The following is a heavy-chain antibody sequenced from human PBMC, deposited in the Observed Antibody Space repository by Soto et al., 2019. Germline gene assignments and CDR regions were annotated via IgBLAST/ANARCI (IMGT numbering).Heavy chain of an antibody. V-gene: IGHV3-33*01. CDR2: IWYDGSNK. D-gene: IGHD3-3*01. CDR3: ARDHDYDFWSGYYTMGYFDY. CDR1: GFTFSSYG. Sequence: SGGGVVQPGRSLRLSCAASGFTFSSYGMHWVRQAPGKGLEWVAVIWYDGSNKYYADSVKGRFTISRDNSKNTLYLQMNSLRAEDTAVYYCARDHDYDFWSGYYTMGYFDYWGQGTLVTVSS. J-gene: IGHJ4*02.